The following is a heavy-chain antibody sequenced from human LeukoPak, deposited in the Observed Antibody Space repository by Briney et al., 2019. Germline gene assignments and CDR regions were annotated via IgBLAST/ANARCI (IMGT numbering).Heavy chain of an antibody. D-gene: IGHD2/OR15-2a*01. CDR1: GDSISSYY. J-gene: IGHJ6*03. CDR3: ARGPHNDAHFDMDV. Sequence: PSETLSLTCTVSGDSISSYYWSWVRQSPGKGLEWIGCLYHSGSTKYNPSFESRVAISVDTSKSQLFLNLRSLTPADTAVYYCARGPHNDAHFDMDVWGKGTTVTVSS. V-gene: IGHV4-59*01. CDR2: LYHSGST.